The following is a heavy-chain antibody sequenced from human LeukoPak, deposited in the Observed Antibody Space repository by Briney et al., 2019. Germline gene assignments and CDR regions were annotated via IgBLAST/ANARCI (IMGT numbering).Heavy chain of an antibody. CDR2: ISGSGGST. CDR1: GFTFSSYA. Sequence: GGSLGLSCAASGFTFSSYAMSWVRQAPGKGLEWVSAISGSGGSTCYADSVKGRFTISRDNSKNTLYLQMNSLRAEDTAVYYCAKDRRYCSSTSCRYRPYYFDYWGQGTLVTVSS. CDR3: AKDRRYCSSTSCRYRPYYFDY. J-gene: IGHJ4*02. D-gene: IGHD2-2*01. V-gene: IGHV3-23*01.